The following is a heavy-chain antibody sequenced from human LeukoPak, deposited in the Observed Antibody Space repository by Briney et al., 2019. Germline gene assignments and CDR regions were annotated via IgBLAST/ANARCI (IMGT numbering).Heavy chain of an antibody. V-gene: IGHV3-30*02. CDR1: GFTFSSYY. D-gene: IGHD3-3*01. J-gene: IGHJ4*02. CDR2: VHDDGDTK. Sequence: GGSLRLSCTTSGFTFSSYYMHWVRQAPGKGLEWVAVVHDDGDTKYYVDSVKGRFTISRDNSKNTLCLQMSTLRDEDTAIYYCATGSGHYYDRWGQGTLVTVSS. CDR3: ATGSGHYYDR.